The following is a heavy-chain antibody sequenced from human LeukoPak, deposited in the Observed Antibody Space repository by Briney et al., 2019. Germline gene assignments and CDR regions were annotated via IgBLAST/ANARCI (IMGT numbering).Heavy chain of an antibody. CDR2: VNQRGGI. Sequence: SETLSLTCAVYGGSFSGYYWTWIRQPPGKGLEWIGEVNQRGGISYNPSLKSRVTISVDTSKNQFSLKLTSVTAADTAVYYCARGGDTSSGYAFDIWGQGTMVTVSS. V-gene: IGHV4-34*01. J-gene: IGHJ3*02. CDR3: ARGGDTSSGYAFDI. CDR1: GGSFSGYY. D-gene: IGHD3-10*01.